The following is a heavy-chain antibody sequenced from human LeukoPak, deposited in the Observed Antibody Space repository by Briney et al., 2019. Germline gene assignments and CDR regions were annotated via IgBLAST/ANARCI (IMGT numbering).Heavy chain of an antibody. V-gene: IGHV1-18*01. CDR2: VSAYNGNT. D-gene: IGHD6-6*01. J-gene: IGHJ4*02. CDR3: ARGIRGPIAARRAFDY. CDR1: GYSFTTYG. Sequence: ASVKVSCKTSGYSFTTYGINWVRQAPGQGLEWIGWVSAYNGNTNYAQKLQGRVTITRNTSISTAYMELSSLRSEDTAVYYCARGIRGPIAARRAFDYWGQGTLVTVSS.